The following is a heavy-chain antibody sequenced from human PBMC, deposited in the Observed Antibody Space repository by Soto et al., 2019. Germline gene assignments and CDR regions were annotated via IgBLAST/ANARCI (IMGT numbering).Heavy chain of an antibody. Sequence: GSLRLSCVASEXSFSRYSMTWVRQAAGKGLQWVACLGPDGRNTFYGESVRGRFTISRDNSRNTLYLQMSSLRAEDTAVYFCVKQMTTWTDSFFDFWGQGIQATVS. CDR1: EXSFSRYS. CDR2: LGPDGRNT. V-gene: IGHV3-23*01. J-gene: IGHJ4*02. D-gene: IGHD4-17*01. CDR3: VKQMTTWTDSFFDF.